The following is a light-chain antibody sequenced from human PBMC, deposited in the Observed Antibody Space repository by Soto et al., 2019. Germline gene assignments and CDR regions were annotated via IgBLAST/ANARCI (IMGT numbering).Light chain of an antibody. J-gene: IGLJ1*01. CDR1: SSNIGNNY. V-gene: IGLV1-51*01. CDR3: GTWDSSLSAGL. CDR2: DDT. Sequence: QSVLTQPPSVSAAPGQKVTISCSGSSSNIGNNYVSWYQQLPGTALKFLIYDDTKRPSGIPDRFSASKSATSAALDITGLQAGDEADYYCGTWDSSLSAGLFGTGTKVTVL.